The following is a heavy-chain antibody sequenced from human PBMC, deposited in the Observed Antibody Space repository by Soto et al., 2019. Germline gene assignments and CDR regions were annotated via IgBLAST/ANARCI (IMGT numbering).Heavy chain of an antibody. CDR1: RGSVSSGGYS. V-gene: IGHV4-30-2*01. CDR3: TRGVLA. J-gene: IGHJ5*02. Sequence: QVQLQESGSRLVRPSQTLSLTCSVSRGSVSSGGYSWSWLRQAPGKGLEWIGFISPSGSPAYNPSLKSRVSISVDTSNNQFSLELSSVTAADTAVYYCTRGVLAWGPGTLVTVSS. D-gene: IGHD2-8*01. CDR2: ISPSGSP.